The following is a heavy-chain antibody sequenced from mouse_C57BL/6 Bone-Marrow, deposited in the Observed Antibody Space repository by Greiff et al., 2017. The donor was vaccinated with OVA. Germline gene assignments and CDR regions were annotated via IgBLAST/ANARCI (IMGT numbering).Heavy chain of an antibody. CDR2: IYPGSGST. V-gene: IGHV1-55*01. CDR3: ARWGGSGAWFAY. CDR1: GYTFTSYW. Sequence: QVQLQQPGAELVKPGASVKMSCKASGYTFTSYWITWVKQRPGQGLEWIGDIYPGSGSTNYNEKFKSKATLTVDTSSSTAYMQLSSLTSEDSAVYDCARWGGSGAWFAYWGQGTLVTVSA. J-gene: IGHJ3*01. D-gene: IGHD3-1*01.